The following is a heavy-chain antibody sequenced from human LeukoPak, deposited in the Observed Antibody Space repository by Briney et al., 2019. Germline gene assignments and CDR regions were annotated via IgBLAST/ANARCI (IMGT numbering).Heavy chain of an antibody. J-gene: IGHJ3*02. Sequence: PSETLSLTCAVSGGSISSGGYYWRWIRQPPGKGLEWMGYIYYSGSTNYNPSLKSRVTISVDTSKNKFSLKLSSVTAADTAVYYCARAGYDFWSGYYYPADAFDIWGQGTMVTVSS. CDR3: ARAGYDFWSGYYYPADAFDI. CDR1: GGSISSGGYY. CDR2: IYYSGST. V-gene: IGHV4-61*08. D-gene: IGHD3-3*01.